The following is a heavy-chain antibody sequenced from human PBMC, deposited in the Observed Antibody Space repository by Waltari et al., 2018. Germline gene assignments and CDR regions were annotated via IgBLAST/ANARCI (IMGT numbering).Heavy chain of an antibody. J-gene: IGHJ1*01. CDR1: GYTFPSYD. CDR3: ARVPLAEQQLQSDFQH. Sequence: QVQLVQSGAEVKKPGASVKVSCKASGYTFPSYDINWVRQATGQGLEWMGWMNPNRGNTGYAQKFQGRVTMTRNTSISTAYMELSSLRSEDTAVYYCARVPLAEQQLQSDFQHWGQGTLVTVSS. CDR2: MNPNRGNT. V-gene: IGHV1-8*01. D-gene: IGHD6-13*01.